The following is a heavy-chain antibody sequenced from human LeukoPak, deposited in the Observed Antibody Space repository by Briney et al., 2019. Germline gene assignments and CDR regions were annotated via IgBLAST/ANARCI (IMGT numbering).Heavy chain of an antibody. Sequence: GGSLRLSCAASGFTFDDYAMHWVRQAPGKGLEWVSGISWNSGSIGYADSVKGRFTISRDNAKNSLYLQMNSLRAEDMALYYCAKDTTHYYDSSDRWGAFDIWGQGTMVTVSS. CDR2: ISWNSGSI. J-gene: IGHJ3*02. CDR1: GFTFDDYA. D-gene: IGHD3-22*01. CDR3: AKDTTHYYDSSDRWGAFDI. V-gene: IGHV3-9*03.